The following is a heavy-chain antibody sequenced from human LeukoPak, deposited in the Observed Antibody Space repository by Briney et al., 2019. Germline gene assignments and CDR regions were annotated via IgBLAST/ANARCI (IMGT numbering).Heavy chain of an antibody. Sequence: SETLSLTCTVSGGSINSSNYYWGWIRQPPGKGLEWIRTIYYSGSTSYNPSLKSRVTISVDTSKNQLSLRLSSVTAADTAVYYCARHPYTIFGVVSWFDPWGQGTLVTVSS. CDR3: ARHPYTIFGVVSWFDP. CDR2: IYYSGST. CDR1: GGSINSSNYY. V-gene: IGHV4-39*01. D-gene: IGHD3-3*01. J-gene: IGHJ5*02.